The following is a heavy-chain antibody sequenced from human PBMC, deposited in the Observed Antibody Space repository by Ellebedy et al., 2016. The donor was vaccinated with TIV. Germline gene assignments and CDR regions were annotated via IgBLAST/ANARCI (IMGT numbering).Heavy chain of an antibody. Sequence: PGGSLRLSCKGSGYSFTNYWIGWVRQMPGKGLEWMGIIYPGDSETRYSPSFQGQVTISADKSISTAYLQWSSLKASDTSMYYCVRRSISSLNYWGQGTLVTVSS. CDR3: VRRSISSLNY. J-gene: IGHJ4*02. CDR2: IYPGDSET. D-gene: IGHD6-13*01. CDR1: GYSFTNYW. V-gene: IGHV5-51*01.